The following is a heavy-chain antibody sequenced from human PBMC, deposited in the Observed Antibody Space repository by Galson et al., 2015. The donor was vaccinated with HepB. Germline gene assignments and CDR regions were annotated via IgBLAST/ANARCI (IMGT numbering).Heavy chain of an antibody. D-gene: IGHD3-16*01. CDR1: GFTFSNAW. Sequence: SLRLSCAASGFTFSNAWMSWVRQAPGKGLEWVGRVKSKTHGGTTDYAAPVKGRFTISRDDSKNTLYLQMNTLTTEDTAVYYCGFMTTLKATSFDYGGQGTLFTVSP. J-gene: IGHJ4*02. CDR2: VKSKTHGGTT. V-gene: IGHV3-15*01. CDR3: GFMTTLKATSFDY.